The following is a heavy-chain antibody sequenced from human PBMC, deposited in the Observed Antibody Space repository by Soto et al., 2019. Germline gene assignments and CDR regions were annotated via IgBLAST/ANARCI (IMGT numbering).Heavy chain of an antibody. Sequence: GGSLRLSCAASGFTFSSYAMSWVRQAPGKGLEWVSAISGSGGSTYYADSVKGRFTISRDNSKNTLYLQMNSLRAEDTAVYYCAKDSVYYYDSSGYYYAYYFDYWGQGTLVTVSS. CDR3: AKDSVYYYDSSGYYYAYYFDY. V-gene: IGHV3-23*01. J-gene: IGHJ4*02. CDR1: GFTFSSYA. D-gene: IGHD3-22*01. CDR2: ISGSGGST.